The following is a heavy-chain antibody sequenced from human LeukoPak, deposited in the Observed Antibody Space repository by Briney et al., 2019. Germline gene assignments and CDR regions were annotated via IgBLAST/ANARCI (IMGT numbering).Heavy chain of an antibody. V-gene: IGHV4-38-2*02. CDR2: IYYSRST. CDR1: GYSISTGYY. CDR3: ARDRPAGNTGHSHDY. D-gene: IGHD6-13*01. Sequence: PSETLSLTCTVSGYSISTGYYWDWIRQPPGKGLEWIGSIYYSRSTSYNPSLKSRVTISVDTSKNQFSLRLSSVTAADTAMYYCARDRPAGNTGHSHDYWGQGTLVTVSS. J-gene: IGHJ4*02.